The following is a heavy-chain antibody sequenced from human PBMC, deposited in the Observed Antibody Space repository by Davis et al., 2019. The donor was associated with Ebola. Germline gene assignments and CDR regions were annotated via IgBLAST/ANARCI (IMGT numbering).Heavy chain of an antibody. J-gene: IGHJ4*02. CDR2: ISDSSTTI. D-gene: IGHD2-2*01. CDR1: GFTFSAYS. CDR3: VRGTAAPRD. Sequence: GGSLRLSCAASGFTFSAYSMNWVRQAPGKGLEWVSYISDSSTTIYYADSVKGRFTISRDNAKNSLYLRMNSLRAEDTAVYYCVRGTAAPRDWGRGTLVTVSS. V-gene: IGHV3-48*01.